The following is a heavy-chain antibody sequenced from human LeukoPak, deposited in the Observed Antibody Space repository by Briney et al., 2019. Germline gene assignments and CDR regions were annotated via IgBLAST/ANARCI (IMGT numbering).Heavy chain of an antibody. Sequence: GGSLRLSCAASGFTFSSYGMHWVRQAPGKGLEWVAFIRYDGSNKYYADSVKGRFTISRDNSKNTLYLQMNSLRAEDTAVHYCAKSPRYCSSTSCSHALYYFDYWGQGTLVTVSS. CDR1: GFTFSSYG. CDR3: AKSPRYCSSTSCSHALYYFDY. V-gene: IGHV3-30*02. CDR2: IRYDGSNK. J-gene: IGHJ4*02. D-gene: IGHD2-2*01.